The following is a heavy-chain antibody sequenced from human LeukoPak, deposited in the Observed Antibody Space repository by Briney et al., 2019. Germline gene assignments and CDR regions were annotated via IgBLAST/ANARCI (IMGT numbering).Heavy chain of an antibody. CDR2: IYTSGST. V-gene: IGHV4-4*07. J-gene: IGHJ6*02. CDR1: GGSISSYY. CDR3: ARDYYGSGSYYRSYGMDV. Sequence: PSETLSLTCTVSGGSISSYYWSWVRQPAGKGLEWIGRIYTSGSTNYNPSLKSRVTMSVDTSKNQFSLKLSSVTAADTAVYYCARDYYGSGSYYRSYGMDVWGQGTTVTVSS. D-gene: IGHD3-10*01.